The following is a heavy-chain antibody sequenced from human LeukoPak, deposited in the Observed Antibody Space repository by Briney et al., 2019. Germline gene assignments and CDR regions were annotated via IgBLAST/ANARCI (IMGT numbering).Heavy chain of an antibody. Sequence: NPSETLSLTCSVSGRPIISSTYYWGWIRQPPGKVLEWIVTIYYGGTSYYNPSLKGRVTISVDTSKNHFSLNLISVTAADTAVYYCARQRGQAALDYWGQGTLVTVSS. CDR2: IYYGGTS. CDR1: GRPIISSTYY. V-gene: IGHV4-39*01. J-gene: IGHJ4*02. D-gene: IGHD6-6*01. CDR3: ARQRGQAALDY.